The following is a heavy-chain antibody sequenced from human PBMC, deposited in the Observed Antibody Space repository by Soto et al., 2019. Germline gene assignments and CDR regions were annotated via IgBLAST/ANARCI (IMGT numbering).Heavy chain of an antibody. CDR3: ARESAVAGQVLDD. V-gene: IGHV1-2*02. Sequence: XSVKVSCKASGYTFTCYYMNLVRQAPGQGLEWMGWINPNSGGTNYAQKFQGRVTMTRDTSISTAYMELSRLRSDDTAVYYCARESAVAGQVLDDWGQGTLVTVSS. CDR1: GYTFTCYY. D-gene: IGHD6-19*01. CDR2: INPNSGGT. J-gene: IGHJ4*02.